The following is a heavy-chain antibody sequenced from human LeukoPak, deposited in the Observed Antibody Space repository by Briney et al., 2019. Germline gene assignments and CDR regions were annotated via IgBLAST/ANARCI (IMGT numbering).Heavy chain of an antibody. J-gene: IGHJ4*02. CDR1: GFTFSNYW. CDR3: ARDYSGYELFDY. Sequence: GGSLRLSCAASGFTFSNYWMSWVRQAPGKGLEWVAHINQDGSEEHYMDSVKARFIISRDNAKNSLSLQMNSLRAEDTAVYYCARDYSGYELFDYWGQGTLVTLSS. D-gene: IGHD5-12*01. V-gene: IGHV3-7*01. CDR2: INQDGSEE.